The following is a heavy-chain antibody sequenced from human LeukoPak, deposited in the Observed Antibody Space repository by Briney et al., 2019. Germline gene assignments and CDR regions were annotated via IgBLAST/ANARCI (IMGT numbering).Heavy chain of an antibody. V-gene: IGHV1-46*01. CDR2: INPSGGST. D-gene: IGHD1-26*01. CDR3: ARDARRFSSGNIDY. Sequence: GASVKVSCKASGGTFSSYAISWARQAPGQGLEWMGIINPSGGSTSYAQKFQGRVTMTRVTSTSTVYMELSSLRSEDTAVYYCARDARRFSSGNIDYWGQGTLVTVSS. CDR1: GGTFSSYA. J-gene: IGHJ4*02.